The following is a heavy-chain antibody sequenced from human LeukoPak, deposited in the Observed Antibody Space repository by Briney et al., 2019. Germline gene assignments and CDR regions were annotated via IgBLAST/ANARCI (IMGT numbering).Heavy chain of an antibody. CDR1: GFTFSSYG. D-gene: IGHD3-22*01. J-gene: IGHJ4*02. Sequence: GRSLRLSCAASGFTFSSYGMHWVRQAPGKGLEWVAVIWYDGSNKYYAESVKGRFTISRDNSKNTLYLQMNSLRAEDTAVYYCAKDFSYYDSSGSRPDYWGQGTLVTVSS. CDR2: IWYDGSNK. CDR3: AKDFSYYDSSGSRPDY. V-gene: IGHV3-33*06.